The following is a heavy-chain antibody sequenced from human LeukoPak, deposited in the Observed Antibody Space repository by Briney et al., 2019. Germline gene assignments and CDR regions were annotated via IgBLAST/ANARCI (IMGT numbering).Heavy chain of an antibody. CDR2: IYYSGST. D-gene: IGHD6-6*01. V-gene: IGHV4-39*01. CDR1: GGSFSSTGYY. J-gene: IGHJ4*02. Sequence: SETLSLTCTVSGGSFSSTGYYGGWIRQPPGKGLEWIGSIYYSGSTYYNPSLKSRVTISVDTSKNQFSLKLSSVTAADTAVYYCASLEYSSSSGLNIDYWGQGTLVTVSS. CDR3: ASLEYSSSSGLNIDY.